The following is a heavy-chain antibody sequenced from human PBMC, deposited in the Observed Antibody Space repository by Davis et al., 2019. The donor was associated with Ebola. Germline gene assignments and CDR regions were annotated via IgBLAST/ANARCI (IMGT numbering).Heavy chain of an antibody. CDR1: GGSVSTGNHY. CDR2: IYYSGST. CDR3: ARAPVGYCTGGVCYYYYGMDV. V-gene: IGHV4-61*01. J-gene: IGHJ6*02. D-gene: IGHD2-8*02. Sequence: SETLSLTCTVSGGSVSTGNHYWSWIRQPPGKGLEWIGYIYYSGSTNYNPSLKSRVTISVDTSKNQFSLKLSSVTAADTAVYYCARAPVGYCTGGVCYYYYGMDVWGQGTTVTVSS.